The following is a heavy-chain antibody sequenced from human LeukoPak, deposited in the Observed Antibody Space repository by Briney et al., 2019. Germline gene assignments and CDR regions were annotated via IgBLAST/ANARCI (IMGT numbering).Heavy chain of an antibody. V-gene: IGHV3-74*01. CDR2: MNNDGRVI. CDR1: GFTFNNYW. Sequence: PGGSLRLSCTVSGFTFNNYWMHWVRQAPGKGLVWVSRMNNDGRVITYADSVKGRFTISRDNAKNTLYLQMNSLRAEDTAVYYCATRGTTATKYIEHWGQGTLVTVSS. CDR3: ATRGTTATKYIEH. D-gene: IGHD1-1*01. J-gene: IGHJ4*02.